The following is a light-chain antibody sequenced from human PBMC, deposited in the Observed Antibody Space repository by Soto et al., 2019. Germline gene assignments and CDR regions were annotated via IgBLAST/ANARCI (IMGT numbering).Light chain of an antibody. J-gene: IGKJ4*01. CDR2: DAS. V-gene: IGKV3-11*01. CDR1: QSVSSY. CDR3: QQRRNWPLT. Sequence: EIVLTQSPATLSLSPGERATLSCRASQSVSSYLAWYQQKPGQAPRLLIYDASNRATGIPARFSGSGSGTGFTLTISSLEPEDFAVYYCQQRRNWPLTFGGGTKVDIK.